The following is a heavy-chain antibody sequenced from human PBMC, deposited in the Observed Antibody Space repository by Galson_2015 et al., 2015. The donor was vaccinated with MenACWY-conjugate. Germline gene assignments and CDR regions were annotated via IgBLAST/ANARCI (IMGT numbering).Heavy chain of an antibody. D-gene: IGHD2-2*01. V-gene: IGHV3-23*01. CDR2: ISGSGAST. CDR1: GSTLSSNA. CDR3: ATYCSSPSCYANGAY. J-gene: IGHJ4*02. Sequence: SLRLSCAASGSTLSSNALSWVRQAPGKGLEWVSVISGSGASTYYADFVKGRFNISRDNSKNTVYLQMNSLRADDTAVYYCATYCSSPSCYANGAYWGQGTLVTVSS.